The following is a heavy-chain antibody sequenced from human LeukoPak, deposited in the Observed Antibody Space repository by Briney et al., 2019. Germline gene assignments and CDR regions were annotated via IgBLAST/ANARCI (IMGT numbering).Heavy chain of an antibody. V-gene: IGHV4-39*07. Sequence: PSETLSLTCTVSGGSISSSSYYWGWIRQPPGKGLEWIGSIYYSGSTYYNPSLKSRVPISVDTSKNQFSLKLSSVTAADTAVYYCARAFPAGDTFDIWGQGTMVTVSS. CDR3: ARAFPAGDTFDI. CDR2: IYYSGST. D-gene: IGHD3-10*01. J-gene: IGHJ3*02. CDR1: GGSISSSSYY.